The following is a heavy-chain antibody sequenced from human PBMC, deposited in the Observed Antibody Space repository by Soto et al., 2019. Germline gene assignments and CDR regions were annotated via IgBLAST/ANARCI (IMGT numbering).Heavy chain of an antibody. Sequence: GGSLRLSCAASGFTFSSYSMNWVRQAPGKGLEWVSYISSSSSTIYHADSVKGRFTISRDNAKNSLYLQMNSLRDEDTAVYYCARDLVYNWNPFGMDVWGQGTTVTVSS. CDR3: ARDLVYNWNPFGMDV. V-gene: IGHV3-48*02. J-gene: IGHJ6*02. CDR1: GFTFSSYS. D-gene: IGHD1-20*01. CDR2: ISSSSSTI.